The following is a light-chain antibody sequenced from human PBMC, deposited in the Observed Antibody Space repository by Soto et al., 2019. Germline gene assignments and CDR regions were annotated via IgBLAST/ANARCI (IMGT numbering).Light chain of an antibody. J-gene: IGLJ1*01. CDR2: AVT. V-gene: IGLV2-14*01. CDR1: SSDVGGYNY. CDR3: SSYTSSSTL. Sequence: HSALTQPASVSGSPGPSITISCTGTSSDVGGYNYVSWYQQHPGKSPKLMIYAVTDRPSGGSSRFSGSKSGNTASLTISALHAEDEADYYCSSYTSSSTLFGTGTKVTV.